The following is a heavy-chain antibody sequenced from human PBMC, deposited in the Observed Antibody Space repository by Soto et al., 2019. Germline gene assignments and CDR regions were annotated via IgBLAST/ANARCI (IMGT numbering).Heavy chain of an antibody. CDR3: AKSAGPDFWSYYYGYDFDY. V-gene: IGHV3-23*01. D-gene: IGHD3-3*01. CDR2: VSGTGGST. J-gene: IGHJ4*02. CDR1: GFTFSAYA. Sequence: PGGSLRLSCAVSGFTFSAYALSWVRQAPGKGLEWVSAVSGTGGSTYYADSVKGRFTVSRDNSKNTLYLQMNSLRAEDTALYYCAKSAGPDFWSYYYGYDFDYWGQGTLVTVSS.